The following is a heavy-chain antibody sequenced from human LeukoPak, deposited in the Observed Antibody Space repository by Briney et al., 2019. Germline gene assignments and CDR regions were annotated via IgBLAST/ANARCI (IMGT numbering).Heavy chain of an antibody. CDR3: ARSSGWYLTGGSYFDY. J-gene: IGHJ4*02. D-gene: IGHD6-19*01. CDR2: ISGSGGST. Sequence: GGSLRLSCAASGFTFSSYAMSWVRQAPGKGLEWVSAISGSGGSTYYADSVKGRFTISRDNSKNTLYLQMNSLRAEDTAVYYCARSSGWYLTGGSYFDYWGQGTLVTVSS. CDR1: GFTFSSYA. V-gene: IGHV3-23*01.